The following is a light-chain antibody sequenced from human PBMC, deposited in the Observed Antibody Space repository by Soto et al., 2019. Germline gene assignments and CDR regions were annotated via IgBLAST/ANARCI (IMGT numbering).Light chain of an antibody. CDR3: QQSYRTPRT. CDR2: SAS. Sequence: DLQMTQSPSSLSASIGDRVTITCRASQIITDYLNWYQQKPGNAPKLLIDSASTLHSGVPSRFSGCGSGTDFTLTISSLQLEDFATYYCQQSYRTPRTVGQGTKVEIK. V-gene: IGKV1-39*01. J-gene: IGKJ1*01. CDR1: QIITDY.